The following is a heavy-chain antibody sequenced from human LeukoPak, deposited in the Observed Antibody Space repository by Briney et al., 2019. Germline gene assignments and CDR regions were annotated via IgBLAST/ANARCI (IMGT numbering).Heavy chain of an antibody. J-gene: IGHJ4*02. CDR3: TRGASGYGNFDY. D-gene: IGHD5-12*01. V-gene: IGHV3-74*01. CDR1: GFSVGGYW. Sequence: GGSLRLSCAASGFSVGGYWMHWVRQGPGMGLVWVSRINSDGSSISYADSLKGRFSISRDNAKNTLYLQMNSLRAEDTAVYYCTRGASGYGNFDYWGQGTLVTVSS. CDR2: INSDGSSI.